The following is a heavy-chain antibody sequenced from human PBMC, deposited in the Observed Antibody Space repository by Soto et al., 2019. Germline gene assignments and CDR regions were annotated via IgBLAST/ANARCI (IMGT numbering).Heavy chain of an antibody. D-gene: IGHD1-26*01. CDR3: AKEAAWEQNYFDY. CDR2: ISYDGSNK. Sequence: QVQLVESGGSVVQPGRSLRLSCAASGFTFSSYGMHWVRQAPGKGLEWVAVISYDGSNKYYADSVKGRFTISRDNSKNTLYLQMNSLRAEDTAVYYCAKEAAWEQNYFDYWGQGTLVTVSS. J-gene: IGHJ4*02. V-gene: IGHV3-30*18. CDR1: GFTFSSYG.